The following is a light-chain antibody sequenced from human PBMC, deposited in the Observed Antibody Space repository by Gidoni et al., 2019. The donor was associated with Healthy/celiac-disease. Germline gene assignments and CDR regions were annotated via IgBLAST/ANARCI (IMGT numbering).Light chain of an antibody. J-gene: IGLJ2*01. CDR3: SSYTSSSTLVV. CDR1: SSDVRGYNY. CDR2: EVS. Sequence: QSALTQPASVSGSPGQAITIPCTGTSSDVRGYNYVSWYQQHPGKAPKLMIYEVSNRPSGVSSRFSGSKSGNTASLTISGLQAEDEADYYCSSYTSSSTLVVFGGGTKLTVL. V-gene: IGLV2-14*01.